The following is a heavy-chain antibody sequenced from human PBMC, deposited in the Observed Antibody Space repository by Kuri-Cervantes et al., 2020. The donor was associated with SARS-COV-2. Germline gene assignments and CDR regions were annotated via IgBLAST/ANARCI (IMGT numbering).Heavy chain of an antibody. Sequence: GSLRLSCTVSGGSISSHYWSWIRQPPGKGLEWIGYIYYSGSTNYNPSLKSRVTISVDTSKNQFSLKLSSVTAADTAVYYCARDLWNTARGVYDYWGQGTLVTVSS. D-gene: IGHD5-18*01. J-gene: IGHJ4*02. CDR1: GGSISSHY. V-gene: IGHV4-59*11. CDR2: IYYSGST. CDR3: ARDLWNTARGVYDY.